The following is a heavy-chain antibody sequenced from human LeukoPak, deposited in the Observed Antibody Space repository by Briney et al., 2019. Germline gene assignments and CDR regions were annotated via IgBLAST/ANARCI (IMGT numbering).Heavy chain of an antibody. CDR3: ARAPPDHPDSSWYPWFDP. CDR1: GGSVSSSNW. CDR2: IYHSGST. V-gene: IGHV4-4*02. J-gene: IGHJ5*02. D-gene: IGHD6-13*01. Sequence: PSGTLSLTCAVSGGSVSSSNWWSWVRQPPGKGLEWIGEIYHSGSTNYNPSLKSRVTISVDKSKNQFSLKLSSVTAADTAVYYCARAPPDHPDSSWYPWFDPWGQGTLVTVSS.